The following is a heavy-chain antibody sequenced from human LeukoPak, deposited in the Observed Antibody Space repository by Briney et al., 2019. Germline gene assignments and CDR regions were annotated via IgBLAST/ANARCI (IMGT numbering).Heavy chain of an antibody. CDR2: IYSGGKT. CDR1: VRTTY. J-gene: IGHJ3*01. Sequence: PGGSLRLSCEASVRTTYISWVRQVPGQGLNGVAVIYSGGKTFYADYVKCRFTISRDNSSNTVYLQMNSLRAEDPAIHYYTSEIEGGDYGDLGDSFDLWGQGAMVSVSS. CDR3: TSEIEGGDYGDLGDSFDL. V-gene: IGHV3-53*01. D-gene: IGHD4-17*01.